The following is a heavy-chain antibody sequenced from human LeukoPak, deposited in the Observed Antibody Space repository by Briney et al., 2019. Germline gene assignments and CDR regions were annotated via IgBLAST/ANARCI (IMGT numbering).Heavy chain of an antibody. D-gene: IGHD3-22*01. V-gene: IGHV4-30-4*01. Sequence: PSETLSLTCTVSGGSISSGDYYWSWIRQPSGKGLEWIAYMYYSGSTYYNPSLKSRVTMSADTSKNQLSLKLSSVTAADTAVYYCARPYYYDSRIDPWGQGILVTVSS. CDR3: ARPYYYDSRIDP. CDR2: MYYSGST. J-gene: IGHJ5*02. CDR1: GGSISSGDYY.